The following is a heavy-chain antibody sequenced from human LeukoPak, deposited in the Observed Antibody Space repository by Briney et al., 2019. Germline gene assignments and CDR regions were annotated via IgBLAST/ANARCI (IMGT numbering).Heavy chain of an antibody. D-gene: IGHD3-3*01. CDR3: AKAENYDFWSGYAIYYYYMDV. CDR1: GFTFSSYA. J-gene: IGHJ6*03. V-gene: IGHV3-23*01. CDR2: ISGSGGST. Sequence: PGGSLRLSCAASGFTFSSYAMSWVRQAPGKGLEWVSAISGSGGSTYYADSVKGRFTISRDNSKNTLYLQMSSLRAEDTAVYYCAKAENYDFWSGYAIYYYYMDVWGKGTTVTVSS.